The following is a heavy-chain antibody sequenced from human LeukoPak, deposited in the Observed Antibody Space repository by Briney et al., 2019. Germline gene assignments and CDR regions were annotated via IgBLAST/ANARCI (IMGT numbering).Heavy chain of an antibody. CDR3: WRDWHFDL. CDR2: IGKNGVSR. V-gene: IGHV3-64*01. Sequence: GGSLRLSCTASGFSFSSYAMYWVRQAPGKGLEYVSAIGKNGVSRYYANSVRGRFTISRDNSKNTLYLQMGSLRAEDMAVYYCWRDWHFDLWGQGTVVTVSS. CDR1: GFSFSSYA. J-gene: IGHJ3*01.